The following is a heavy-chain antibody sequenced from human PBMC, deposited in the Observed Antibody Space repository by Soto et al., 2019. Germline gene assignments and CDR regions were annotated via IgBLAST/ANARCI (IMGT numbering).Heavy chain of an antibody. CDR1: GGSISSSSYY. V-gene: IGHV4-39*07. CDR3: ARVPEY. Sequence: PSETLSLTCTVSGGSISSSSYYWSWIRQPPGKGLEWIGCMYYSGSTYYNPSLKSRVTISIDRSKNQFSLKLSSVTAADTAVYYCARVPEYWGQGILVTVSS. J-gene: IGHJ4*02. CDR2: MYYSGST. D-gene: IGHD2-2*01.